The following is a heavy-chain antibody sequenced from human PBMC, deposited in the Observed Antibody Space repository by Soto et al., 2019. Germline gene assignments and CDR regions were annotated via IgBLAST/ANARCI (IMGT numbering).Heavy chain of an antibody. J-gene: IGHJ6*02. CDR2: IYPGDSDT. D-gene: IGHD6-13*01. CDR1: GYSFTSYW. V-gene: IGHV5-51*01. Sequence: PGESLKISCKGSGYSFTSYWIGWVRQMPGKGLEWMGIIYPGDSDTRYSPSFQGQVTISADKSISTAYLQWSSLKASDTAMYYCATALSSSGTGGYYYGMDVWDQGTTVTVSS. CDR3: ATALSSSGTGGYYYGMDV.